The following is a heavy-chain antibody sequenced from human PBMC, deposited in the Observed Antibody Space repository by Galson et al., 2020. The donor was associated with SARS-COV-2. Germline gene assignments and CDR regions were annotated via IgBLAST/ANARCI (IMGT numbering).Heavy chain of an antibody. CDR2: IYSDGGT. J-gene: IGHJ6*02. V-gene: IGHV3-53*01. CDR1: GFSVNTAY. D-gene: IGHD2-2*01. CDR3: ARDPLKYCSMTSCSYYGLDV. Sequence: GGSLRLSCAASGFSVNTAYMSWVRQAPGKGLEWVSIIYSDGGTYFADSVKGRFTISRDNSKNTLFLQMNSLRAEDTAIYYCARDPLKYCSMTSCSYYGLDVWGQGTTVTVSS.